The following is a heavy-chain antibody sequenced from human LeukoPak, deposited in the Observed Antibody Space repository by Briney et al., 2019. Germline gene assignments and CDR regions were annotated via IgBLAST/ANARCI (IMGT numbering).Heavy chain of an antibody. Sequence: ASVKVSCKASGYTFTSYGISWVRQAPGQGLEWMGWISAYNGNTNYAQKLQGRVTMTTDTSTSTAYMELRSLRSDDTAVYYCARDRGQRGFGEFVKSFDIWDQGTMVTVSS. CDR2: ISAYNGNT. V-gene: IGHV1-18*01. D-gene: IGHD3-10*01. CDR1: GYTFTSYG. J-gene: IGHJ3*02. CDR3: ARDRGQRGFGEFVKSFDI.